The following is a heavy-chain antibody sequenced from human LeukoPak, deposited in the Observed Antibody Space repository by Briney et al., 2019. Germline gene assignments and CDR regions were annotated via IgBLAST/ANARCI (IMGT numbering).Heavy chain of an antibody. J-gene: IGHJ4*02. CDR3: ARSSSPRGGYFDY. Sequence: GGSLRLSCAASGFTFSTYWMSWVRQAPGKGLEWVANIKQDGNGKYYVDSVKGRFTISRDNAKSSLYLQMNSLRAEDTAVYYCARSSSPRGGYFDYWGQGTLVTVSS. CDR2: IKQDGNGK. V-gene: IGHV3-7*01. CDR1: GFTFSTYW. D-gene: IGHD6-13*01.